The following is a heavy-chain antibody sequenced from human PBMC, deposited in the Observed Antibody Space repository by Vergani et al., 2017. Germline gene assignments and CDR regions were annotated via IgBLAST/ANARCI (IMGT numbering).Heavy chain of an antibody. Sequence: QVQLVESGGGVVQPGGSLRLSSAASGFTFSSYGMHWVRQAPGKGLEWVAFIRYDGSNKYYADSVKGRFTISRDNSKNTLYLQMNSLRAEDTAVYYCAKDRVGATGDHIDYWGQGTLVTVSS. V-gene: IGHV3-30*02. CDR3: AKDRVGATGDHIDY. J-gene: IGHJ4*02. CDR1: GFTFSSYG. CDR2: IRYDGSNK. D-gene: IGHD1-26*01.